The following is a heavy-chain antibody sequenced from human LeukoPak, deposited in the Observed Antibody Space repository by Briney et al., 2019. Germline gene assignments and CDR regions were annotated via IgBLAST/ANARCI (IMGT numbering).Heavy chain of an antibody. CDR2: IYYSGST. D-gene: IGHD1-26*01. CDR3: ARAGGSYSDYYMDV. J-gene: IGHJ6*03. V-gene: IGHV4-59*01. CDR1: GFTFSNAW. Sequence: GSLRLSCAASGFTFSNAWMSWIRQPPGKGLEWIGYIYYSGSTNYNPSLKSRVTISVDTSKNQFSLKLSSVTAADTAVYYCARAGGSYSDYYMDVWGKGTTVTVSS.